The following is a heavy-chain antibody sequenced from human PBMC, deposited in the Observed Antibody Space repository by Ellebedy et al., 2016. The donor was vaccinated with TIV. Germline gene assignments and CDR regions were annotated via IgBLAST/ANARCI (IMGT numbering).Heavy chain of an antibody. V-gene: IGHV3-30*03. D-gene: IGHD3-9*01. CDR3: AREILTGYWALTSYYYGMDV. CDR1: GFTFSSYG. CDR2: ISYDGSNK. Sequence: GGSLRLXCAASGFTFSSYGMHWVRQAPGKGLEWVAVISYDGSNKYYADSVKGRFTISRDNSKNTLYLQMNSLRAEDTAVYYCAREILTGYWALTSYYYGMDVWGQGTTVTVSS. J-gene: IGHJ6*02.